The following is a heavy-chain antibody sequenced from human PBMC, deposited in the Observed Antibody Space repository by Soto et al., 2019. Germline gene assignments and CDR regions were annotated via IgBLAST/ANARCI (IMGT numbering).Heavy chain of an antibody. D-gene: IGHD2-15*01. CDR3: ARVYCSGGSCPPGLSGFDY. Sequence: SETLSLTCAVHGGSFRGYYWSWIRQPPGKGLEWIGEINHSGSTNYNPSLKSRVTISVDTSKNQFSLKLSSVTAADTAVYSCARVYCSGGSCPPGLSGFDYWGQGTLVTVSS. CDR2: INHSGST. J-gene: IGHJ4*02. CDR1: GGSFRGYY. V-gene: IGHV4-34*01.